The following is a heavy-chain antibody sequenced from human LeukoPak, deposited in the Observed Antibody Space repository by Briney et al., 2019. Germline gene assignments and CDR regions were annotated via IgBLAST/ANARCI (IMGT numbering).Heavy chain of an antibody. CDR2: ISYDGSNK. D-gene: IGHD6-13*01. Sequence: PGGSLRLSCAASGFTFSSYGMHWVRQAPGKGLEWVAVISYDGSNKYYADSVKGRFTISRDNSKNTLYLQVNSLRAEDTAVYYCAKDRRALYSIAAAGTFDYWGQGTLVTVSS. V-gene: IGHV3-30*18. CDR3: AKDRRALYSIAAAGTFDY. CDR1: GFTFSSYG. J-gene: IGHJ4*02.